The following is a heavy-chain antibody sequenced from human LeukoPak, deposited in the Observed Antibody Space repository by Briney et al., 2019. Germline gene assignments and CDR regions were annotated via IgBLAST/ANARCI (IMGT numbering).Heavy chain of an antibody. J-gene: IGHJ4*02. D-gene: IGHD1-26*01. CDR1: GFTFSSYG. CDR3: ARDLGVGATHLFDY. CDR2: IWYDGSNK. V-gene: IGHV3-33*01. Sequence: QTGGSLRLSCAASGFTFSSYGMLWVRQAPGKGLEWVAVIWYDGSNKYYADSVKGRFTISRDNSKNTLYLQMNSLRAEDAAVYYCARDLGVGATHLFDYWGQGTLVTVSS.